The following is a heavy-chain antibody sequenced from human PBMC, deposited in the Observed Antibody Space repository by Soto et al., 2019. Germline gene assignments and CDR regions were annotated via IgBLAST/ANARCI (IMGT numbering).Heavy chain of an antibody. D-gene: IGHD4-4*01. Sequence: QVHLVESGGGVVQPGKSLRLSCAGSGFTFKNYNMQWVRQAPGKGLEWVALIRYDGRDKFYGDSVKGRFTISRDNSNNTLYLLMNSLRDEDTGLYFCAKPNYRYSRNFPFDSRSQGTLVTVSS. CDR2: IRYDGRDK. CDR3: AKPNYRYSRNFPFDS. J-gene: IGHJ4*02. CDR1: GFTFKNYN. V-gene: IGHV3-33*06.